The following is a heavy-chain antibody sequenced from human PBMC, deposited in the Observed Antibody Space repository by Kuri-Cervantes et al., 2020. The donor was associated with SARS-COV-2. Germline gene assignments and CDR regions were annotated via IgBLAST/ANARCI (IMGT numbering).Heavy chain of an antibody. Sequence: SETLSLTCTVSGGSISSSSYYWGWIRQPPGKGLEWIGSIYYSGSTYYNPSLKSRVTISVDTSKNQFSLKLSSVTAADTAVYFCARDTYRAGRGWSDFSPPDAFDIWGQGTEVTVSS. CDR3: ARDTYRAGRGWSDFSPPDAFDI. CDR2: IYYSGST. V-gene: IGHV4-39*02. CDR1: GGSISSSSYY. D-gene: IGHD6-19*01. J-gene: IGHJ3*02.